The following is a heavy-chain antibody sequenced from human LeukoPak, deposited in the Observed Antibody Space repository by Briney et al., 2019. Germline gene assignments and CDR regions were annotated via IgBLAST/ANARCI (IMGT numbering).Heavy chain of an antibody. Sequence: GGSLRLSCAASGFTFSSYWISWVSQAPGKGLEWVANIKEDGSEKYYVDSVKGRFTISRDNAKNSLYLQMNSLRAEDTAVYYCVRDQGWLQFDYWGQGTLVTVSS. CDR3: VRDQGWLQFDY. J-gene: IGHJ4*02. CDR1: GFTFSSYW. CDR2: IKEDGSEK. D-gene: IGHD5-24*01. V-gene: IGHV3-7*01.